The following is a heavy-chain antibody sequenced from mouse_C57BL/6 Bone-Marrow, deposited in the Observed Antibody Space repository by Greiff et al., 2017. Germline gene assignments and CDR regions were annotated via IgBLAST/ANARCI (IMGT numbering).Heavy chain of an antibody. J-gene: IGHJ3*01. CDR1: GYTFTSYW. CDR3: AIYYGNLAWFAY. Sequence: QVQLQQPGAELVKPGASVKLSCKASGYTFTSYWMHWVKQRPGPGLEWIGMIHPNSGSTNYNEKFKSKATLTVDKSSSTAYMQLSSLTSEDSAVYYCAIYYGNLAWFAYWGQGTLVTVSA. CDR2: IHPNSGST. V-gene: IGHV1-64*01. D-gene: IGHD2-1*01.